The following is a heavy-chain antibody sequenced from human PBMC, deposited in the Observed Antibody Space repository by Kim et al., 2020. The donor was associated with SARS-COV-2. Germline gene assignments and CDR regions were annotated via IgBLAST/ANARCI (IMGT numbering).Heavy chain of an antibody. V-gene: IGHV1-69*01. CDR3: ARELDAFDI. J-gene: IGHJ3*02. Sequence: GTANYAQKFQGRVTITADESTSTAYMELSSLRSEDTAVYYCARELDAFDIWGQGTMVTVSS. CDR2: GTA.